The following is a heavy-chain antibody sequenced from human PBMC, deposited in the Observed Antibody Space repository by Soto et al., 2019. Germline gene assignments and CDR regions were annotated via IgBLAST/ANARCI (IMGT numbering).Heavy chain of an antibody. Sequence: QVQLQESGPGLVKPSETLSLTCSVSGGPIRSSSYYWGWIRQPPGKGLEWIGSIYYSGSTYYNASLDSRVTISVDTSKNQFSLKLASVTAADTAVYYWARHGRAAWRFFDPWGQGTLVTVSS. CDR3: ARHGRAAWRFFDP. CDR2: IYYSGST. J-gene: IGHJ5*02. CDR1: GGPIRSSSYY. D-gene: IGHD3-3*01. V-gene: IGHV4-39*01.